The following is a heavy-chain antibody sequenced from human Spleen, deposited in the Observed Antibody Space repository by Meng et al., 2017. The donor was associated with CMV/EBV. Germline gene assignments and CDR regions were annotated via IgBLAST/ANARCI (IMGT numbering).Heavy chain of an antibody. D-gene: IGHD6-19*01. CDR3: ARGWGHVAVAGQFDF. V-gene: IGHV4-4*02. CDR2: ILNSGST. CDR1: GDPINTNNW. Sequence: SEILSLTCAVSGDPINTNNWWSWVRQSPGKGLEWIGEILNSGSTNFNPSLKSRVTMSVDKSNNQFSLKMTSVTAADTAVYYCARGWGHVAVAGQFDFWGPGTLVTVSS. J-gene: IGHJ4*02.